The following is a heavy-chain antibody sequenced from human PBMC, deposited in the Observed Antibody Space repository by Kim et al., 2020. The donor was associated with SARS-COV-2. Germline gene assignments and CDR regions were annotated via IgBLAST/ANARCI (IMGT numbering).Heavy chain of an antibody. CDR2: INTKTGNP. CDR1: GYTFTSNP. CDR3: ARGPGPVDP. J-gene: IGHJ5*02. D-gene: IGHD2-2*01. Sequence: ASVKVSCKASGYTFTSNPVNWVRQAPGQGLDWMGWINTKTGNPSYARGFTGRFVFSLDTSVSSAYLQISSLKAEDTAIYYCARGPGPVDPWGQGTLVTVSS. V-gene: IGHV7-4-1*02.